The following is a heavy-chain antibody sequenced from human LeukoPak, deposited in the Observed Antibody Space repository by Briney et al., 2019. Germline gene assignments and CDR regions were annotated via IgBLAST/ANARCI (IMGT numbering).Heavy chain of an antibody. J-gene: IGHJ4*02. V-gene: IGHV3-23*01. D-gene: IGHD6-19*01. Sequence: GGSLRLSCAASGFTFNNYAMSWVRQAPGKGLEWVSAISGSGGSTYYADSVKGRFTISRDSSKNTLYLQMNSLRAEDTAVYYCAKDYGREQWLVGFDYWGQGTLVTVSS. CDR1: GFTFNNYA. CDR3: AKDYGREQWLVGFDY. CDR2: ISGSGGST.